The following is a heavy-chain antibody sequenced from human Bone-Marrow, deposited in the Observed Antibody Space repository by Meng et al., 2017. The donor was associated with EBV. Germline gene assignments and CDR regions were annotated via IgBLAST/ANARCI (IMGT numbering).Heavy chain of an antibody. CDR2: ISSSGSSI. D-gene: IGHD6-19*01. CDR1: GLTFSDSY. V-gene: IGHV3-11*01. Sequence: QVQLVESGGVLVKPGGSLRLSCAASGLTFSDSYMSWIRQAPGKGLEWVSYISSSGSSIYYVDSVKGRFTISRDNAKNSLYLQMDSLRAEDTALYYCARGQGPVEGCFDYWGQGTLVTVSS. CDR3: ARGQGPVEGCFDY. J-gene: IGHJ4*02.